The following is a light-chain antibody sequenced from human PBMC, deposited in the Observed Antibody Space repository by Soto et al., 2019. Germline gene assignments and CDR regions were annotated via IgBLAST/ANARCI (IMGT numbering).Light chain of an antibody. V-gene: IGKV3-20*01. CDR1: QSVSSSY. J-gene: IGKJ5*01. CDR2: GAS. CDR3: QQYRILPPT. Sequence: EIVLTQSPGTLSLSPGERATLSCRASQSVSSSYLAWYQQKPGQAPRLLIYGASSRATGIPDRFSGSGSGTDFSLTINRLEPEDFAVYYWQQYRILPPTVGQGTRLEIK.